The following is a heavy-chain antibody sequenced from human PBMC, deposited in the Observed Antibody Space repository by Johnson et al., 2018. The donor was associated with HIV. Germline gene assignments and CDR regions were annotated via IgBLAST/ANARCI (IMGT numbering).Heavy chain of an antibody. CDR2: IKQNGSDK. Sequence: EVQLVESGGGVVRPGGSLRLSCAASGFTFDDYGMSWVRQAPGKGLEWVANIKQNGSDKYYVDSVKGRITISRDNAKKSLYLQMNSLRAEDTAVYYCAREFGLGTMHAFDIWGQGTMVTVSS. CDR3: AREFGLGTMHAFDI. D-gene: IGHD3/OR15-3a*01. V-gene: IGHV3-7*03. J-gene: IGHJ3*02. CDR1: GFTFDDYG.